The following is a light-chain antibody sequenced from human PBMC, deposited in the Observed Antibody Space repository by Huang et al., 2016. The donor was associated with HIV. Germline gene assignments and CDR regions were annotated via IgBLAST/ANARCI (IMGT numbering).Light chain of an antibody. CDR1: QAIGNY. CDR3: QKYNSAPHT. V-gene: IGKV1-27*01. J-gene: IGKJ3*01. Sequence: DIQMTRTPSSLSASVGDRVTITCRASQAIGNYLTGYKQKPGRGPSLLIYAASTLQSGVSSRFSGSGSGTDFTLTISSLQPEDVATYYCQKYNSAPHTFGPGTNVDIK. CDR2: AAS.